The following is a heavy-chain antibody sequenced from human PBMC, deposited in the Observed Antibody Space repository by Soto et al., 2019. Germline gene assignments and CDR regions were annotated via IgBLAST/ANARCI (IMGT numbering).Heavy chain of an antibody. D-gene: IGHD2-2*01. CDR2: IIPIFGTA. CDR1: GGTFSSYA. J-gene: IGHJ6*02. Sequence: QVQLVQSGAEVKKPGSSVKVSCKASGGTFSSYAISWVRQAPGQGLEWMGGIIPIFGTANYAQKFQGTTTMTADQPTTTAYIRLSSRKSEDPAVNYCARTDIVFEPAVTPRYYYYGMDVWGQGTTVTVSS. V-gene: IGHV1-69*12. CDR3: ARTDIVFEPAVTPRYYYYGMDV.